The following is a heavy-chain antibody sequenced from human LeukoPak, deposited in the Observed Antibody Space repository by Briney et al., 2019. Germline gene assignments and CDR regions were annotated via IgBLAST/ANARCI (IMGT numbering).Heavy chain of an antibody. CDR3: ARGIGTVLRFLEWLLYRYYFDY. J-gene: IGHJ4*02. Sequence: ASVKVSCKXSGYTFTSYDINWVRQATGQGLEWMGWMNPNSGNTGYAQKFQGRVTMTRNTSISTAYMELSSLRSEDTAVYYCARGIGTVLRFLEWLLYRYYFDYWGQGTLVTVSS. D-gene: IGHD3-3*01. CDR2: MNPNSGNT. V-gene: IGHV1-8*01. CDR1: GYTFTSYD.